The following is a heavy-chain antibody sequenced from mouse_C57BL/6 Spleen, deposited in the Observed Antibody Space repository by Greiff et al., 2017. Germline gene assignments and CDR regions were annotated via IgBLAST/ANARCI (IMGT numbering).Heavy chain of an antibody. V-gene: IGHV3-6*01. CDR2: ISYDGSN. CDR3: AYGSFFDY. D-gene: IGHD2-2*01. Sequence: VQLQQSGPGLVKPSQSLSLTCSVTGYSITSGYYWNWIRQFPGNKLEWMGYISYDGSNNYNPSLKNRISITRDTSKNQFFLKLNSVTTEDTATXYCAYGSFFDYWGQGTTLTVSS. J-gene: IGHJ2*01. CDR1: GYSITSGYY.